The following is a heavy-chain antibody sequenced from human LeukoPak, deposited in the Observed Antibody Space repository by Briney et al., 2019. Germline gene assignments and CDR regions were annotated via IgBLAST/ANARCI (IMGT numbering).Heavy chain of an antibody. D-gene: IGHD3-16*01. CDR1: GFTFSNYA. V-gene: IGHV3-23*01. CDR2: ISGNGGST. J-gene: IGHJ3*02. CDR3: AKIPRGGDAFDI. Sequence: GGSLRLSFAASGFTFSNYAMSWVRQAPGKGLEWVSAISGNGGSTYYAGSVKGRFTISRDNSKNTLYLQMNSLRAEDTAVYYCAKIPRGGDAFDIWGQGTMVTVSS.